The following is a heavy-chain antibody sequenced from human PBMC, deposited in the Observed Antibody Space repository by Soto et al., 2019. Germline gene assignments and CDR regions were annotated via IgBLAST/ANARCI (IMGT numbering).Heavy chain of an antibody. Sequence: SQSLSLTCTVSGGSISSGGYYWGWIRQQPGKGLEWTGYIYYSGSTYYNPSLKSRVTISVDTSKNQFSLKLSSVTAADTAVYYCAREVRRNSSARYYYYGMDVWGQRTTVTVSS. J-gene: IGHJ6*02. V-gene: IGHV4-31*03. D-gene: IGHD6-19*01. CDR3: AREVRRNSSARYYYYGMDV. CDR2: IYYSGST. CDR1: GGSISSGGYY.